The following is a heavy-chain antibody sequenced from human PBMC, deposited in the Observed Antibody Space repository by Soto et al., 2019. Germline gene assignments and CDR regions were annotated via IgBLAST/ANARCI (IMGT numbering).Heavy chain of an antibody. V-gene: IGHV5-51*01. Sequence: GESLKISCKGSGYSFTSYWIGRVRQMPGKGLEWMGIIYPGDSETRYRPSFQGQVTISADKSFSTAYLQWSSLKASDTAMYYCARRILRYSSGCDFDYWGQGTLVTAPQ. CDR1: GYSFTSYW. J-gene: IGHJ4*02. CDR2: IYPGDSET. D-gene: IGHD6-19*01. CDR3: ARRILRYSSGCDFDY.